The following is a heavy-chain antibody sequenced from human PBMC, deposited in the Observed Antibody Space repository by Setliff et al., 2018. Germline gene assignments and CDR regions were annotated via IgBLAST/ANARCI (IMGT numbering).Heavy chain of an antibody. V-gene: IGHV4-34*01. CDR2: INHTGST. J-gene: IGHJ5*02. CDR1: GGSFSGYY. D-gene: IGHD2-2*01. CDR3: ARGYCSSPSCFFAGWFDP. Sequence: SETLSLTCAVYGGSFSGYYWSWIRQPPGKGLEWIGEINHTGSTNYSPSLKSRVTISVDTSKNQFSLKLTSVTAADTAVYYCARGYCSSPSCFFAGWFDPWGQGTLVSVSS.